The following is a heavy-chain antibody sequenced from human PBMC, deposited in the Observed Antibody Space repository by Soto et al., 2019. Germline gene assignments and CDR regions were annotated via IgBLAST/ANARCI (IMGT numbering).Heavy chain of an antibody. CDR2: INSDGSST. Sequence: GGSLRLSCAASGFTFSSYWMHWVRQAPGKGLVWVSRINSDGSSTSYADSVKGRFTISRDNAKNTLYLQMNSLRAEDTAVYYCAGEGRYYDFWSGYYYYYGMDVWGQGTTVTVSS. CDR3: AGEGRYYDFWSGYYYYYGMDV. D-gene: IGHD3-3*01. J-gene: IGHJ6*02. V-gene: IGHV3-74*01. CDR1: GFTFSSYW.